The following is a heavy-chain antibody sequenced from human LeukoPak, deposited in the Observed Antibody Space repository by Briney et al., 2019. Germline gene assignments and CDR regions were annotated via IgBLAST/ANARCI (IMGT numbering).Heavy chain of an antibody. V-gene: IGHV1-8*03. D-gene: IGHD6-13*01. Sequence: ASVKVSCKASGYTFTSYDINWVRQATGQGLEWMGWMNPNSGNTGYAQRFQGRVTITRNTSISTAYMELSSLRSEDTAVYYCARLGGIAAAGWFDPWGQGTLVTVSS. CDR1: GYTFTSYD. CDR2: MNPNSGNT. CDR3: ARLGGIAAAGWFDP. J-gene: IGHJ5*02.